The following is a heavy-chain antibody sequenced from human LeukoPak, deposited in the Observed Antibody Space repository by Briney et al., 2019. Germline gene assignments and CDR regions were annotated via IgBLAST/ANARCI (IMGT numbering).Heavy chain of an antibody. J-gene: IGHJ6*03. CDR1: GYTFTSYD. CDR3: ARGSSGWFNYYYYMDV. CDR2: MNPNSGNT. D-gene: IGHD6-19*01. Sequence: ASVKVSCKASGYTFTSYDIHWVRQATGQGLEWMGWMNPNSGNTGYAQKFQGRVTMTRNTSISTAYMELSSLRSEDTAVYYCARGSSGWFNYYYYMDVWGEGTTVTVSS. V-gene: IGHV1-8*01.